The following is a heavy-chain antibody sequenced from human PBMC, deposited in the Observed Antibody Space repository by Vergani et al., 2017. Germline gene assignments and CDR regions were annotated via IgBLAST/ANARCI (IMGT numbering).Heavy chain of an antibody. CDR2: IHTSGST. V-gene: IGHV4-61*02. J-gene: IGHJ4*02. CDR1: GGSINSHYYY. CDR3: ARGSCLGGSCYKPLFDY. Sequence: QVQLQESGPGLVKPSQTLSLTCTVSGGSINSHYYYWSWIRQPAGKGLEWIGRIHTSGSTNYNPSLKSRVTMSEDTSKNQFSLNLTSVTAADTAVYFCARGSCLGGSCYKPLFDYCVQGILVTVCS. D-gene: IGHD2-15*01.